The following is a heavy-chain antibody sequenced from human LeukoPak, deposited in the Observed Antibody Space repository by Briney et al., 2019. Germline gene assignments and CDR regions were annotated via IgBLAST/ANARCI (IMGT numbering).Heavy chain of an antibody. Sequence: SGPTLVNPTQTLTLTCTFSGFSLSTSEVGVGWIRQPPGKALEWLALIYWNDHKRYSPSLASRLTITKDTSKNQVVLTMANMDPVDTGTYCCARGRGSALSSLFDFWGQGTLVTVSS. V-gene: IGHV2-5*04. CDR3: ARGRGSALSSLFDF. J-gene: IGHJ4*02. CDR1: GFSLSTSEVG. D-gene: IGHD3-10*01. CDR2: IYWNDHK.